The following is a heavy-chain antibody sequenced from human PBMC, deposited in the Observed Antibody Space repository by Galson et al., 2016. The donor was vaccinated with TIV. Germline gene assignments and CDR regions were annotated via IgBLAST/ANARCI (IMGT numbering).Heavy chain of an antibody. D-gene: IGHD1-1*01. CDR1: GFTFGPFK. CDR3: ARGELATTKILFDY. V-gene: IGHV3-21*01. Sequence: SLRLSCAASGFTFGPFKMGWVRQVPGKGLVWVSSIGSRSSDKFYGDSVKGRFTISRDNSKNTLYLQMNSLRAEDTAMYYCARGELATTKILFDYWGQGTLVTVSS. CDR2: IGSRSSDK. J-gene: IGHJ4*02.